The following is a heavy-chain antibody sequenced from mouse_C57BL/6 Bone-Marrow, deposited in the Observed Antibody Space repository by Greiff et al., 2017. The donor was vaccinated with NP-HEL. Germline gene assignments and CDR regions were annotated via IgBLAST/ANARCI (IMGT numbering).Heavy chain of an antibody. CDR2: IDPETGGT. CDR1: GYTFTDYE. CDR3: TPSYHWTKGDYFDY. D-gene: IGHD1-3*01. Sequence: VQLQQSGAELVRPGASVTLSCKASGYTFTDYEMHWVKQTPVHGLEWIGAIDPETGGTAYNQKFKGKAILTADKSSSTAYMELRSLTSEDSAVYYCTPSYHWTKGDYFDYWGQGTTLTVSS. J-gene: IGHJ2*01. V-gene: IGHV1-15*01.